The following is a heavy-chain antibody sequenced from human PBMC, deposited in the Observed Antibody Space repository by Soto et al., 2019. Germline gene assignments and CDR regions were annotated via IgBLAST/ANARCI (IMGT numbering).Heavy chain of an antibody. J-gene: IGHJ5*01. D-gene: IGHD6-13*01. CDR3: GRSRRRLILFAGTHQSNTWFN. Sequence: PSETLSLTCAVYGGCFSGYYWTWIRQPPGKGLEGIGEINHSGSTNYNPSLKSRVTISVDTSKNQFSLKLGYVTAAGTAVCYCGRSRRRLILFAGTHQSNTWFN. CDR2: INHSGST. V-gene: IGHV4-34*01. CDR1: GGCFSGYY.